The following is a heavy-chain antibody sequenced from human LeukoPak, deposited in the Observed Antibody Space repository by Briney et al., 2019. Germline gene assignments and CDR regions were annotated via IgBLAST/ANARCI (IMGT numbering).Heavy chain of an antibody. CDR1: GFTFSSYG. CDR2: ILYDGTNK. D-gene: IGHD6-19*01. V-gene: IGHV3-30*02. J-gene: IGHJ4*02. Sequence: GGSLRLSCAASGFTFSSYGMHWLRQAPGKGLEWVAFILYDGTNKYYADSMKGRFTISRDNSKNTLYLQMNSLRAEDTAVYYCAKRVAGTYHFDYWGQGTLVTVSS. CDR3: AKRVAGTYHFDY.